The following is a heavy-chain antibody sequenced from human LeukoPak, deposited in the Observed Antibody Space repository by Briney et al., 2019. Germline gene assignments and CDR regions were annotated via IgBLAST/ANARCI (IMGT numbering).Heavy chain of an antibody. D-gene: IGHD2-15*01. CDR3: ARGTHYYSYDGLDV. Sequence: PSETLSLTCTVSAGSISIYYWSWIRRPPGEGLEWIGSIYYTGSTNYNPSLEGRVTMSVDTSKNQFSLTLSSLTAADTAVYFCARGTHYYSYDGLDVWGQGTTVTVSS. CDR2: IYYTGST. CDR1: AGSISIYY. J-gene: IGHJ6*02. V-gene: IGHV4-59*01.